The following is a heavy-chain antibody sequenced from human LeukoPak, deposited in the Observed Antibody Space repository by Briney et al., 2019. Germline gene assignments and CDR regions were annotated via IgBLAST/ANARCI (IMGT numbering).Heavy chain of an antibody. J-gene: IGHJ4*02. CDR3: ARIYRSTTVITVDY. V-gene: IGHV3-48*03. CDR2: ISSTGRTI. Sequence: GGSLGLSCVASGFTFSSYEMNWVRQAPGKGLEWTAYISSTGRTIYYADSGKGRFTISRDNAKNSLYLQMNSPRAEDTAVYYCARIYRSTTVITVDYWGQGTLVTVSS. CDR1: GFTFSSYE. D-gene: IGHD4-23*01.